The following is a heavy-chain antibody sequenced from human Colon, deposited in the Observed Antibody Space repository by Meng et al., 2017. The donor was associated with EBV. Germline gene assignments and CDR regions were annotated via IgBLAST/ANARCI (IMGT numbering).Heavy chain of an antibody. Sequence: QESGQGRVKLSATLSFTFTFSGGSISISSYYWGLIRQPPGKGLEWIGSIYYNGSTYYNPSLKSRVTISVDTSKNQFSLKLNSVTAADTAVYYCARRRYYYGSGSYHSYYFDYWGQGALVTVSS. CDR3: ARRRYYYGSGSYHSYYFDY. V-gene: IGHV4-39*01. D-gene: IGHD3-10*01. J-gene: IGHJ4*02. CDR1: GGSISISSYY. CDR2: IYYNGST.